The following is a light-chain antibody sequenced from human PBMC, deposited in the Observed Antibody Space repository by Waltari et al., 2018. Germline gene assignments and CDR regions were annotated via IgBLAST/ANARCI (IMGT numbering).Light chain of an antibody. CDR1: QSVSSY. CDR2: DAS. CDR3: QQRSNWPPGFT. J-gene: IGKJ3*01. V-gene: IGKV3-11*01. Sequence: EIVLTQSPATLSLSPGERATLSCRASQSVSSYLAWYQQKPGQAPRLLIYDASNRATGIPARFSGGGSGTDFTLTISSLEPEDFAVYYCQQRSNWPPGFTFGPGTKVDIK.